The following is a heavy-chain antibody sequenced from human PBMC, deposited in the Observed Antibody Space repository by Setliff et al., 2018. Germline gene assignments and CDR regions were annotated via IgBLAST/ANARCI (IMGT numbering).Heavy chain of an antibody. CDR1: GFAFSSIW. CDR2: VTAGGTT. V-gene: IGHV3-15*07. J-gene: IGHJ4*02. CDR3: TRATPDSRNYYYTADY. D-gene: IGHD3-16*01. Sequence: GGSLRLSCAASASGFAFSSIWMNWVRQAPGKGLEWVGRVTAGGTTNYAAPVKGRFTISRDDSKDTAYLQMNSLKTEDTAVYYCTRATPDSRNYYYTADYWGQGTLVTVSS.